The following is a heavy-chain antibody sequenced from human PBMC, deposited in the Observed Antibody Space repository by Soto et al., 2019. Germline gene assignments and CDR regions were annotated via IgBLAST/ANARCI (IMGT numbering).Heavy chain of an antibody. D-gene: IGHD3-22*01. CDR1: GFTFSSYS. CDR2: ISSSSSYI. CDR3: ARDKYYDSSGYYFGLGAPDY. V-gene: IGHV3-21*01. J-gene: IGHJ4*02. Sequence: EVQLVESAGGLVKPGGSLRLSCAASGFTFSSYSMNWVRQAPGKGLEWVSSISSSSSYIYYADSVKGRFTISRDNAKNSLYLQMNSLRAEDTAVYYCARDKYYDSSGYYFGLGAPDYWGQGTLVTVSS.